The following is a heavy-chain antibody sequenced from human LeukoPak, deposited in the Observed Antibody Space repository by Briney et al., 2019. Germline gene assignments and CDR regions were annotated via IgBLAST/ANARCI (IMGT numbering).Heavy chain of an antibody. Sequence: GGSLRLSCAASGFTFSSYAMSWVRQAPGMGMEWVSAISGRGGSTYYADSVKGRFTISRDNSKNTLYLQMNSLRAEDTAVYYCARDRAVAGTEAFDIWGQGTMVTVSS. CDR3: ARDRAVAGTEAFDI. J-gene: IGHJ3*02. V-gene: IGHV3-23*01. CDR2: ISGRGGST. CDR1: GFTFSSYA. D-gene: IGHD6-19*01.